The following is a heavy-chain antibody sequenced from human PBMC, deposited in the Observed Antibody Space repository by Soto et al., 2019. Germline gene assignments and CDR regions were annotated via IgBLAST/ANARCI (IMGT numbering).Heavy chain of an antibody. Sequence: SETLSLTCTVSGGSLSSYYWTWIRQSPGKGLEWIGYVYFSGNTNYNPSLKSRVTISIDTSKNQFSLRLASVTAADTAFYYCGSVRPSGYVLSWGQGTLVTV. CDR3: GSVRPSGYVLS. J-gene: IGHJ5*02. CDR2: VYFSGNT. D-gene: IGHD6-25*01. CDR1: GGSLSSYY. V-gene: IGHV4-59*01.